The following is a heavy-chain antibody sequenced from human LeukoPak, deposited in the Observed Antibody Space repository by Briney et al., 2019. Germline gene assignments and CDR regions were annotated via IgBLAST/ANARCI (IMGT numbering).Heavy chain of an antibody. J-gene: IGHJ5*02. CDR1: GYSFTSYG. CDR3: ARGRGYCSGGSCYWNWFDP. CDR2: ISGYNGGT. D-gene: IGHD2-15*01. Sequence: GESLKISCKGSGYSFTSYGISWVRQAPGQGLEWMGWISGYNGGTNYAQKFQGRVTMTRDTSISTAYMELSRLRSDDTAVYYCARGRGYCSGGSCYWNWFDPWGQGTLVTVSS. V-gene: IGHV1-2*02.